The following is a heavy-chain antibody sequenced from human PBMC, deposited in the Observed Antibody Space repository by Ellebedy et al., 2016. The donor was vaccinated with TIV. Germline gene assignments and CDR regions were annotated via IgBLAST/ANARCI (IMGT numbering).Heavy chain of an antibody. Sequence: GGSLRLSXAASGFTFSSYGMHWVRQAPGKGLEWVAVISYDGSNKYYADSVKGRFTISRDNSKNTLYLQMNSLRAEDTAVYYCAKDPLNWPPMGLFDYWGQGTLVAVSS. D-gene: IGHD1-1*01. CDR2: ISYDGSNK. CDR3: AKDPLNWPPMGLFDY. J-gene: IGHJ4*02. CDR1: GFTFSSYG. V-gene: IGHV3-30*18.